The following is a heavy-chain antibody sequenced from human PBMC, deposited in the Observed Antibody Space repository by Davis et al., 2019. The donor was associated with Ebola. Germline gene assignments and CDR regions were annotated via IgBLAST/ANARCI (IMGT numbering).Heavy chain of an antibody. CDR3: ARGALIAAAGTGKDFDY. CDR2: IDHSGST. V-gene: IGHV4-34*01. Sequence: MPSETLSLTCAVYGGSFSGYYWSWIRQAPGKGLEWIGEIDHSGSTNYNPSLKSRLTISVGTSKNQFSLKLSSVTAADTAVYYCARGALIAAAGTGKDFDYWGQGTLVTVSS. CDR1: GGSFSGYY. J-gene: IGHJ4*02. D-gene: IGHD6-13*01.